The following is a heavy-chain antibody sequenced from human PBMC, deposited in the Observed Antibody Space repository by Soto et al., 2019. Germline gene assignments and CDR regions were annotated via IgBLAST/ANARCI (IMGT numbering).Heavy chain of an antibody. D-gene: IGHD3-10*02. V-gene: IGHV4-61*08. CDR1: GDSMTKNYRSWSMTNYYY. Sequence: ETLSLTCTVSGDSMTKNYRSWSMTNYYYWSWIRQTPGKGLEWIGYVESSGRTEYKPSLASRVTLSLDSSQNQFALTRRSVTTADKALDFLASGVYVAYLDYWGQGIPVTVSS. CDR3: ASGVYVAYLDY. CDR2: VESSGRT. J-gene: IGHJ4*02.